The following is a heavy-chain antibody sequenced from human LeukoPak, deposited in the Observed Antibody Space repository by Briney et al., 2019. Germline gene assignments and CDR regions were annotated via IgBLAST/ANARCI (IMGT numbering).Heavy chain of an antibody. CDR1: GYSISSGYY. J-gene: IGHJ4*02. D-gene: IGHD1-26*01. CDR2: IYHSGST. Sequence: SETLSLTCAVSGYSISSGYYWGWIRQPPGKGLEWIGSIYHSGSTYYNPSLKSRVTISVDTSKNQFSLKLSSVTAADTAVYYCARRGGSYYFGYWGQGTLVTVSS. V-gene: IGHV4-38-2*01. CDR3: ARRGGSYYFGY.